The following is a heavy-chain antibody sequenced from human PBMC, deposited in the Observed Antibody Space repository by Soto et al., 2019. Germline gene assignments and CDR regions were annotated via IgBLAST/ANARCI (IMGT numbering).Heavy chain of an antibody. V-gene: IGHV3-21*01. CDR3: ARDGAYSPYGMDV. J-gene: IGHJ6*02. D-gene: IGHD2-15*01. Sequence: GSLRLSCAASGFTFSSYSMNWVRQAPGKGLEWVSSISSSSSYIYYADSVKGRFTISRDNAKNSLCLQMNSLRAEDTAVYYCARDGAYSPYGMDVWGQGTTVTVSS. CDR1: GFTFSSYS. CDR2: ISSSSSYI.